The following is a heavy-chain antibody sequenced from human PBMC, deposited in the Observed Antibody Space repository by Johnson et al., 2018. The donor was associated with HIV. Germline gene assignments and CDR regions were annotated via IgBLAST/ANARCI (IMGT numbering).Heavy chain of an antibody. CDR3: ARDIMRAGSYYDAFDI. V-gene: IGHV3-66*01. CDR1: GFTVSSNY. D-gene: IGHD3-10*01. Sequence: VQLVESGGGLVQPGGSLRLSCAASGFTVSSNYMSWVRQAPGKGLEWVSVIYSGGSTYYADSVKGRFTISRDNSKNTLYLQMNSLRAEDTAVYHCARDIMRAGSYYDAFDIWGQGTMVTVSS. J-gene: IGHJ3*02. CDR2: IYSGGST.